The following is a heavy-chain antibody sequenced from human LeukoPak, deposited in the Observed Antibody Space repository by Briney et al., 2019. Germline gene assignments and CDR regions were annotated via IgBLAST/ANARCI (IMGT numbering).Heavy chain of an antibody. CDR2: IYPGDSDT. CDR1: GYSFTSYW. V-gene: IGHV5-51*01. Sequence: GESLKISCKGSGYSFTSYWIGWVRQMPGKGLEWMGIIYPGDSDTRYSPSFQGQVTISADKSINTAYLHLSSLKTSDTAMYYCYRRYSGYEYFEYWGQGTLVTVSS. CDR3: YRRYSGYEYFEY. J-gene: IGHJ4*02. D-gene: IGHD5-12*01.